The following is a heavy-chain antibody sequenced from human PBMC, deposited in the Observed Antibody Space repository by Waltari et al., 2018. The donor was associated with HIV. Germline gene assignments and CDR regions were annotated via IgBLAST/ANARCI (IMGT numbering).Heavy chain of an antibody. CDR1: GGSISSYY. CDR3: ARGLGSGYYFDY. V-gene: IGHV4-59*01. J-gene: IGHJ4*02. Sequence: QVQLQESGPGLVKPSETLSLTCTVSGGSISSYYWSWIRQPPGKGLEWIGYIYYSGSTNYNTSLKSRVTISVDTSKNQFSLKLSSVTAADTAVYYCARGLGSGYYFDYWGQGTLVTVSS. D-gene: IGHD3-9*01. CDR2: IYYSGST.